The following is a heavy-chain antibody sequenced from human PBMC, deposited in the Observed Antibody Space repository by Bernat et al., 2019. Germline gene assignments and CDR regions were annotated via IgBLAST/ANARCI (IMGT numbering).Heavy chain of an antibody. CDR2: IWYDGSNK. Sequence: QVQLVESGGGVVQPGRSLRLSCAASGFTFSSYAMHWVRQAPGKGLEWVAVIWYDGSNKYYADYVKGRFTISRDNSKNTLYLQMNSLRAEDTAVYYCAREGDYYDSSGYYYWGQGTLVTVSS. CDR1: GFTFSSYA. CDR3: AREGDYYDSSGYYY. J-gene: IGHJ4*02. V-gene: IGHV3-33*08. D-gene: IGHD3-22*01.